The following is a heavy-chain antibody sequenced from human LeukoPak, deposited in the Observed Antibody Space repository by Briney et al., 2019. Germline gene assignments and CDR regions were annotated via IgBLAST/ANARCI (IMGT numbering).Heavy chain of an antibody. D-gene: IGHD3-22*01. CDR2: INHSGST. CDR1: GGSFSGYY. V-gene: IGHV4-34*01. J-gene: IGHJ4*02. Sequence: PSETLSLTCAVYGGSFSGYYWSWIRQPPGKGLEWIGEINHSGSTNYNPSLKSRVTISVDTSKNQFSLKLSSVTAAGTAVYYCARDFYDTSGYYYDYWGQGTLVTVSS. CDR3: ARDFYDTSGYYYDY.